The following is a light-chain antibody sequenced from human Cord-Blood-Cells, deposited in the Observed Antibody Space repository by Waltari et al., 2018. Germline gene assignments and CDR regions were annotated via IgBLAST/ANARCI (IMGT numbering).Light chain of an antibody. CDR2: CAS. J-gene: IGKJ1*01. CDR1: QSVLYSSNNKNY. CDR3: QQYYSTPWT. Sequence: DIVMTQSLDSLAVSLGARATSNCKSTQSVLYSSNNKNYLAWYQQKPGQPPKLLIYCASTRESGVPDRFSGSGSGTDFTLTISSLQAEDVAVYYCQQYYSTPWTFGQGTKVEIK. V-gene: IGKV4-1*01.